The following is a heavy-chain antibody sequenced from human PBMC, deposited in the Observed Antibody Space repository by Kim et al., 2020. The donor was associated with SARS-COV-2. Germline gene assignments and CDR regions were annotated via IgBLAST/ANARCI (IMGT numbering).Heavy chain of an antibody. CDR1: GGSVSSGSYY. J-gene: IGHJ3*02. V-gene: IGHV4-61*01. CDR3: ARDLRFGELPYAFDI. Sequence: SETLSLTCTVSGGSVSSGSYYWSWIRQPPGKGLEWIGYIYYSGSTNYNPSLKSRVTISVDTSKNQFSLKLSSVTAADTAVYYCARDLRFGELPYAFDIWGQGTMVTVSS. D-gene: IGHD3-10*01. CDR2: IYYSGST.